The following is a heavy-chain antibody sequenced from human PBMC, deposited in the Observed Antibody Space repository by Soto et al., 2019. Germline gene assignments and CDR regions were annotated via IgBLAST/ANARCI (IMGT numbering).Heavy chain of an antibody. J-gene: IGHJ1*01. Sequence: VVSLRLSWASAGGKFSSYSRNCVRQATGKGLEWVSSISSSSSYIYYADSVKGRFTISRDNAKNSLYLQMNSLRAEDTAVYYCANFDYQWLVPGARSYWGQGTLDPVTS. CDR3: ANFDYQWLVPGARSY. CDR1: GGKFSSYS. V-gene: IGHV3-21*01. CDR2: ISSSSSYI. D-gene: IGHD6-19*01.